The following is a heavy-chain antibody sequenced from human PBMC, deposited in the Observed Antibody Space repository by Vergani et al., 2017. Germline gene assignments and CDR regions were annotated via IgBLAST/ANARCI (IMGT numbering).Heavy chain of an antibody. CDR2: FDPEDGET. D-gene: IGHD4-11*01. V-gene: IGHV1-24*01. Sequence: QVQLVQSGAEVKKPGASVKVSCKVSGYTLTELSMHWVRQAPGKGLEWMGGFDPEDGETIYAEKFQGRVTITADTATDTAYRELSSLRSEDTAVYYCATGVTTPYNSYYGMDVWGQGTTVTVSS. CDR3: ATGVTTPYNSYYGMDV. J-gene: IGHJ6*02. CDR1: GYTLTELS.